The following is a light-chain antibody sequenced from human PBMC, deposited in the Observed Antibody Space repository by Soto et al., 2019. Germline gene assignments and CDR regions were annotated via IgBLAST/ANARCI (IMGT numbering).Light chain of an antibody. V-gene: IGKV1-39*01. CDR1: QSISSN. CDR3: QQSYSFPRT. Sequence: DIQMTQSRSSLSASVGARVTITCRASQSISSNLKWYQQKPGKGPKFLIYAASSLQSGVPSRFSGSGSGTDFTLTISSLQPEDFATYYCQQSYSFPRTCGQGTKVEIK. CDR2: AAS. J-gene: IGKJ1*01.